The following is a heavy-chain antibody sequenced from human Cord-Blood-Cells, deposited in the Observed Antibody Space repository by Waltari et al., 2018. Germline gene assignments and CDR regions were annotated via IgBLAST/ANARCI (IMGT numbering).Heavy chain of an antibody. D-gene: IGHD2-15*01. CDR1: GGSFSGYF. V-gene: IGHV4-34*01. J-gene: IGHJ3*02. CDR3: ARSPDTVVEPDAFDI. CDR2: INHSGST. Sequence: QVQLQQWGAGLLKPSETLSLTCAVYGGSFSGYFWSWIRQPPGKGLEWIGEINHSGSTNYNPSLKSRVTISVDTSKNQFSLKLSSVTAADTAVYYCARSPDTVVEPDAFDIWGQGTMVTVSS.